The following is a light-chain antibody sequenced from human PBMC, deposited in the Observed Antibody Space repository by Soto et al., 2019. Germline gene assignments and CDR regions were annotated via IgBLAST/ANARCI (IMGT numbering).Light chain of an antibody. Sequence: QSALTQPRSVSGSPGQSVTISCTGTSSDVGGYKYVSWYQQHPGKVPKLMMFDVSERPSGVPDRFSGSKSGNTASLSISGLQAEDEADYYCCAYAGSYTVLFGGGTKVTV. V-gene: IGLV2-11*01. CDR3: CAYAGSYTVL. CDR1: SSDVGGYKY. CDR2: DVS. J-gene: IGLJ2*01.